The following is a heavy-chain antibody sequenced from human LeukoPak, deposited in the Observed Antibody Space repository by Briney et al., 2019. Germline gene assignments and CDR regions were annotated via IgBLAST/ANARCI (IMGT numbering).Heavy chain of an antibody. Sequence: GSLRLSCAASGFTLSSYAMSWVRQAPGKGLEWVSGISGSGDNTYYADSVKGRFTISRDNSKNTLYVQVNSLGTEGTAAYYCAKGSYYDSSGSFYFDYWGQGTLVTVSS. V-gene: IGHV3-23*01. J-gene: IGHJ4*02. D-gene: IGHD3-22*01. CDR3: AKGSYYDSSGSFYFDY. CDR1: GFTLSSYA. CDR2: ISGSGDNT.